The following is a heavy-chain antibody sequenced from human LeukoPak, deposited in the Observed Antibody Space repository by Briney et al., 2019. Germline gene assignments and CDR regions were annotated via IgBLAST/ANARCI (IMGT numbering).Heavy chain of an antibody. CDR3: ARVHSGSHHLDY. V-gene: IGHV4-38-2*02. J-gene: IGHJ4*02. CDR1: GYSISSGYY. D-gene: IGHD1-26*01. CDR2: IYHSGST. Sequence: SETLSLTCTVSGYSISSGYYWGWIRQPPGKGLEWIGSIYHSGSTYYNPSLKSRVTISVDTSKNQFSLKLSSVTAADTAVYYCARVHSGSHHLDYWGQGTLVTVSS.